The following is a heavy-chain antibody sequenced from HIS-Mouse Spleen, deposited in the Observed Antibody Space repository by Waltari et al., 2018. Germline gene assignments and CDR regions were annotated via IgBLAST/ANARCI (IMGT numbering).Heavy chain of an antibody. CDR3: ARSPYYDFWSGYSDNWFDP. J-gene: IGHJ5*02. V-gene: IGHV4-31*03. Sequence: QVQLQESGPGLVKPSQTLSLTCTVSGGSISSGGYYWSWIRQHPGQGLEWIGYIYYSGSNYYNPSLKGRVTISVDTSKNQFSLKLSSGTAADTAVYYCARSPYYDFWSGYSDNWFDPWGQGTLVTVSS. CDR2: IYYSGSN. D-gene: IGHD3-3*01. CDR1: GGSISSGGYY.